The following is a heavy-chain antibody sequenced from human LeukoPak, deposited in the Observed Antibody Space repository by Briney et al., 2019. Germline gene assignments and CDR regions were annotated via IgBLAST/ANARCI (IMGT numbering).Heavy chain of an antibody. V-gene: IGHV5-51*01. Sequence: KVSCKGSGYSFTSYWIGWVRQMPGKGLEWMGIIYPGDSDTRYSPSFQGQVTISADKSISTAYLQWSSVKASDTAMYSCARRDCSSTSCQGFDPWGQGTLVTVSS. CDR1: GYSFTSYW. D-gene: IGHD2-2*01. CDR2: IYPGDSDT. CDR3: ARRDCSSTSCQGFDP. J-gene: IGHJ5*02.